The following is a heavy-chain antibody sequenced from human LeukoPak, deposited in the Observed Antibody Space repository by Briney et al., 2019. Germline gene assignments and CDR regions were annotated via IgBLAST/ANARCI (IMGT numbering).Heavy chain of an antibody. CDR2: INHSGST. CDR1: GGSFRGYY. J-gene: IGHJ4*02. V-gene: IGHV4-34*01. D-gene: IGHD2-2*01. CDR3: ARQLGYCSSTSCYADKVDY. Sequence: MPSETLSLTCAVYGGSFRGYYWSWIRQPPGKGLEWIGEINHSGSTNYNPSLKSRVTISVDTSKNQFFLKLSSVTAADTAVYYCARQLGYCSSTSCYADKVDYWGQGTLVTVSS.